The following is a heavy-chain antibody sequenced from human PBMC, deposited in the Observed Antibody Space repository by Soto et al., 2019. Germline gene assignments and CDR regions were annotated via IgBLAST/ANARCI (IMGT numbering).Heavy chain of an antibody. J-gene: IGHJ4*02. CDR1: GGTFSSYA. Sequence: QVQLVQSGAEVKKPGSSVKVSCKASGGTFSSYAISWVRQAPGQGLEWMGGIIPIFGTANYAQKFQGRVTITADESTSTADMELSSLRSEDTAVYYCARERLHYYDSSGYNDYWGQGTLVTVSS. CDR3: ARERLHYYDSSGYNDY. V-gene: IGHV1-69*01. CDR2: IIPIFGTA. D-gene: IGHD3-22*01.